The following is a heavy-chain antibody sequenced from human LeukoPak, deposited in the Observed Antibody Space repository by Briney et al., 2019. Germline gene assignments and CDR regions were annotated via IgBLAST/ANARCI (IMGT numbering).Heavy chain of an antibody. Sequence: PSETLSLTCAVSGGSISSSSSICWTWFRQPPGEGLEWIGEIYHNGATNYNPSLKSRVTMLLDKSKNQFFLKLNSVTAADTAVYYCARNGGNSDYDYWGQGTLVTVSA. J-gene: IGHJ4*02. V-gene: IGHV4-4*02. CDR1: GGSISSSSSIC. CDR2: IYHNGAT. D-gene: IGHD4-23*01. CDR3: ARNGGNSDYDY.